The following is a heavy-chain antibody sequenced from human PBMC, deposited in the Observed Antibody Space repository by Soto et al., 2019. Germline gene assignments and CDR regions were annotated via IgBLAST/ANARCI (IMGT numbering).Heavy chain of an antibody. J-gene: IGHJ3*02. D-gene: IGHD3-16*01. V-gene: IGHV1-2*04. CDR1: GYSFSGFY. CDR3: AIIMTHRDSFDI. Sequence: QVQLVQSGAEVKKSGASVKVSCKASGYSFSGFYIHWMRQAPGQGLEWVGWINPNSVATTYAQKFQDSVALTSDTSISTAYLDLSRLTSDDTAIYYCAIIMTHRDSFDIWGQGTMVTVSS. CDR2: INPNSVAT.